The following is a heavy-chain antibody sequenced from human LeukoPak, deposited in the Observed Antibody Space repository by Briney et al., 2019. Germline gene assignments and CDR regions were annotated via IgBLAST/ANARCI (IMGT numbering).Heavy chain of an antibody. CDR3: ARLCGAYSGSYHFDY. J-gene: IGHJ4*02. V-gene: IGHV4-39*01. CDR1: GGSISSSSYY. Sequence: PSETLSLTCTVSGGSISSSSYYWGWIRQPPGKGLEWIGSIYHSGSTYYNPSLKSRVTISVDTSKNQFSLKLSSVTAADTAVYYCARLCGAYSGSYHFDYWGQGTLVTVSS. CDR2: IYHSGST. D-gene: IGHD1-26*01.